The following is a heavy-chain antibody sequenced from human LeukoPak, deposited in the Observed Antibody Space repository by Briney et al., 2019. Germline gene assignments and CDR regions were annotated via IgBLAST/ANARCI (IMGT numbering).Heavy chain of an antibody. CDR3: ARDREGYGDGYFRH. V-gene: IGHV4-4*07. CDR1: GGSISNYY. J-gene: IGHJ1*01. D-gene: IGHD4-17*01. CDR2: IYPSGST. Sequence: SETLSLTCTVSGGSISNYYCNWIRQPAGKGLEWIGRIYPSGSTDYNPSLKSRVTMSVDTSKNQFSLRLSSVTAADTAVYYCARDREGYGDGYFRHWGQGTLVTVSS.